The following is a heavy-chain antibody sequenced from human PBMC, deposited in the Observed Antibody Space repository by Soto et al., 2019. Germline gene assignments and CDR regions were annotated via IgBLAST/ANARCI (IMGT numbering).Heavy chain of an antibody. V-gene: IGHV3-21*06. Sequence: LRLSCAASVFIFTRYSMNWVRQAPGKGLEWVSSISSTTNYIYYGDSMKGRFTISRDNAKNSLYLEMNSLRAEDTAVYYCARESEDLTSNFDYWGQGTLVTVSS. CDR2: ISSTTNYI. CDR3: ARESEDLTSNFDY. CDR1: VFIFTRYS. J-gene: IGHJ4*02.